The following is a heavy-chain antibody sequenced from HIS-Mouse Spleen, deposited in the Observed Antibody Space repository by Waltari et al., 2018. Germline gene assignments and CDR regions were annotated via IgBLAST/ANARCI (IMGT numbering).Heavy chain of an antibody. CDR2: INPNSGGT. D-gene: IGHD3-16*01. Sequence: QVQLVQSGAEVKKPGASVKVSCKAAGYPFTGSYIHWVRQAPGQGLEWMGWINPNSGGTNYAQKFQGRVTMTRDTSISTAYMELSRLRSDDTAVYYCARVSSGGSDFDYWGQGTLVTVSS. J-gene: IGHJ4*02. CDR3: ARVSSGGSDFDY. CDR1: GYPFTGSY. V-gene: IGHV1-2*02.